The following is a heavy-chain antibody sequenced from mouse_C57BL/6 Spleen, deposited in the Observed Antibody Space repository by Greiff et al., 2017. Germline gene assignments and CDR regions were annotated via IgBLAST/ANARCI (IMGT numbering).Heavy chain of an antibody. CDR1: GYTFTSYW. D-gene: IGHD1-1*01. V-gene: IGHV1-59*01. Sequence: QVQLQQPGAELVRPGTSVKLSCKASGYTFTSYWMHWVKQRPGQGLEWIGVIDPSDSYTNYNQKFKGTATLTVDTSSSTAYMQLSSLTSEDSAVYYCARLITTVVAEDYYAMDYWGQGTSVTVSS. CDR2: IDPSDSYT. CDR3: ARLITTVVAEDYYAMDY. J-gene: IGHJ4*01.